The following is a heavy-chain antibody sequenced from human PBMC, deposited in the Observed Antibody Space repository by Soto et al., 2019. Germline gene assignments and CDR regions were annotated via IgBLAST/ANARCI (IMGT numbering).Heavy chain of an antibody. CDR1: GGSISSYY. CDR2: IYYSGST. J-gene: IGHJ6*03. CDR3: ARSYRRYCSGGSCYSYYYYYMDV. D-gene: IGHD2-15*01. V-gene: IGHV4-59*01. Sequence: SETLSLTCTVSGGSISSYYWSWIRQPTGKGLEWIGYIYYSGSTNYNPSLKSRVTISVDTSKNQFSLKLSSVTAADTAVYYCARSYRRYCSGGSCYSYYYYYMDVWGKGTTVT.